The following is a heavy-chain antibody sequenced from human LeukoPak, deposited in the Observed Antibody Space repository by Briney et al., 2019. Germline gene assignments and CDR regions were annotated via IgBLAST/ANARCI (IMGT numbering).Heavy chain of an antibody. Sequence: PGGSLRLSCAASGFTFSSYWMHWVRQAPGKGLVWVSRINSDGSSTSYADSVKGRFTISRDNAKNTVSLQMNSLRAEDTGVYYCARAPSEIGGYYPEYFRHWGQGTLVTVSP. J-gene: IGHJ1*01. CDR1: GFTFSSYW. D-gene: IGHD3-22*01. CDR3: ARAPSEIGGYYPEYFRH. CDR2: INSDGSST. V-gene: IGHV3-74*01.